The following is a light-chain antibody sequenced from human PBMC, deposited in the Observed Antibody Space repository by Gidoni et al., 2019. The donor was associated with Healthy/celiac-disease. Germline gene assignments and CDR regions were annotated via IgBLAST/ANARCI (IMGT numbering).Light chain of an antibody. J-gene: IGKJ2*01. CDR3: QQYNNWPPWYT. V-gene: IGKV3-15*01. CDR2: GAS. CDR1: QSVSSN. Sequence: EIVMTHSPVTRSVSPGERATLSCRASQSVSSNLAWYQQKPGQAPRLLIYGASTRATGIPARFSGSGSGTEFTLTISSLQSEDFAVYYCQQYNNWPPWYTFGQGTKLEIK.